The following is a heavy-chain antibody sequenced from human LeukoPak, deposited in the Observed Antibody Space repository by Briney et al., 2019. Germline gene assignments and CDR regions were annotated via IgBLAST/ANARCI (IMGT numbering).Heavy chain of an antibody. CDR3: ARAVTGFLYYYYGMDV. D-gene: IGHD5-18*01. Sequence: SVKVSCKASGGTFSSYAISWVRQAPGQGLEWMGGIIPIFGTANYAQKFQGRVTITADESTSTAYMELSSLRSEDTAVYYCARAVTGFLYYYYGMDVWGQGTTVTVSS. V-gene: IGHV1-69*13. CDR2: IIPIFGTA. CDR1: GGTFSSYA. J-gene: IGHJ6*02.